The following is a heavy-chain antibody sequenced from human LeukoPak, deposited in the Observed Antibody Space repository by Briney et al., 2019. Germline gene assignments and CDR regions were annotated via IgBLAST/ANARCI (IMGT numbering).Heavy chain of an antibody. Sequence: GASVKVSCKASGYTFTSYDINWVRQATGQGLEWMGWMNPNSGNTGYAQKFQGRVTMTRDTSISTAYMELSRLRSDDTAVYYCARDLADYDILTGYYNANWFDPWGQGTLVTVSS. V-gene: IGHV1-8*01. CDR3: ARDLADYDILTGYYNANWFDP. CDR1: GYTFTSYD. D-gene: IGHD3-9*01. J-gene: IGHJ5*02. CDR2: MNPNSGNT.